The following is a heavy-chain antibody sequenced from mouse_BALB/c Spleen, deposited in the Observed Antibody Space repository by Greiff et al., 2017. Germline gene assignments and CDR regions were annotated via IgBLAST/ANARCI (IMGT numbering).Heavy chain of an antibody. Sequence: EVQLVESGGGLVKPGGSLKLSCAASGFTFSDYYMSWVRQTPEKRLEWVATISDGGSYTYYPDSVKGRFTISRDNAKNNLYLQMSSLKSEDTAMYYCARGTGAGYFDVWGAGTTVTVSS. D-gene: IGHD4-1*01. CDR2: ISDGGSYT. J-gene: IGHJ1*01. CDR3: ARGTGAGYFDV. CDR1: GFTFSDYY. V-gene: IGHV5-4*02.